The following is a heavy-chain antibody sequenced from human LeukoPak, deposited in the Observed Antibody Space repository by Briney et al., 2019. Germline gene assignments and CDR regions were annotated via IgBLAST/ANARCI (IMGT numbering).Heavy chain of an antibody. CDR3: AREYCSSTSCYAANWFDP. CDR1: GYTFTGYY. V-gene: IGHV1-2*02. CDR2: INPNSGGT. Sequence: ASVKVSCKASGYTFTGYYMHWVRQAPGQGLEWMGWINPNSGGTNYAQKFQGRVTMTRDTSISTAYVELSRLRSDDTAVYYCAREYCSSTSCYAANWFDPWGQGTLVTVSS. D-gene: IGHD2-2*01. J-gene: IGHJ5*02.